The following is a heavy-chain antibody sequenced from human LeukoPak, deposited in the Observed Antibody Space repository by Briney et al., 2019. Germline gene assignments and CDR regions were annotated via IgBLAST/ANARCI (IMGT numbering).Heavy chain of an antibody. V-gene: IGHV1-18*01. CDR1: GYTFTNYG. CDR3: ARGWELSI. J-gene: IGHJ3*02. CDR2: ISTYNGNT. Sequence: ASVKVSCKASGYTFTNYGISWVRQAPGQGPEWMGWISTYNGNTNYAQKLQDRVTMTTDTSTSTAYRELRSLRSDDTALYYCARGWELSIWGQGTMVTVSS. D-gene: IGHD3-10*01.